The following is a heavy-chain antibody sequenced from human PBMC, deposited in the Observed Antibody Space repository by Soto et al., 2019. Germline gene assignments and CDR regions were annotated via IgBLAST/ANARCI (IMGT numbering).Heavy chain of an antibody. CDR1: GGSISSYY. CDR3: ARGVRMITFGGVIVDY. Sequence: SETLSLTCTVSGGSISSYYWSWIRQPPGKGLEWIGYIYYSGSTNYNPSLKSRVTISVDTSKNQFSLKLSSVTAADTAVYYCARGVRMITFGGVIVDYWGQGTLVTVS. D-gene: IGHD3-16*02. CDR2: IYYSGST. V-gene: IGHV4-59*01. J-gene: IGHJ4*02.